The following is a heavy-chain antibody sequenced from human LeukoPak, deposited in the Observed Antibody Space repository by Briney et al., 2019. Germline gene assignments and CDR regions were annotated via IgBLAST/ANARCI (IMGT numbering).Heavy chain of an antibody. CDR2: ISAYNGNT. J-gene: IGHJ5*02. CDR1: GYTFTTYG. CDR3: ARVSRIGSIAARRGDWFDP. Sequence: SVKVSCKASGYTFTTYGISWVRQAPGQGLEWMGWISAYNGNTNYAQKLQGRVTMTTDTSTSTAYMELRSLRSDDTAVYYCARVSRIGSIAARRGDWFDPWGQGTLVTVSS. V-gene: IGHV1-18*01. D-gene: IGHD6-6*01.